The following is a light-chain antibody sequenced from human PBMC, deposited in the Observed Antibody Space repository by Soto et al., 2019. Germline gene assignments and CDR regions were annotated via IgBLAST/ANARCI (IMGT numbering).Light chain of an antibody. CDR3: QQSYNVPLT. J-gene: IGKJ4*01. CDR1: QSIGGF. V-gene: IGKV1-39*01. Sequence: DIQMSHSPSTLSASVGERVTITCRASQSIGGFLNWFQQKPGKAPKLLIYAASSLQSGVPSRFSGSGSGTDFTLTISSLQPEDFATYYCQQSYNVPLTFGGGTKVDTK. CDR2: AAS.